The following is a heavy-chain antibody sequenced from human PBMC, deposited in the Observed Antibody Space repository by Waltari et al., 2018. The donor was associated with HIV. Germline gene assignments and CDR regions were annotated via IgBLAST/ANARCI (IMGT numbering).Heavy chain of an antibody. CDR1: GVTFMCYA. D-gene: IGHD2-2*01. CDR3: ARDSPAFSRGTEELDY. Sequence: VQLVESGGGVVELGKSLRPSCAASGVTFMCYASHRGRKAPGKGLEWVAVIWHDANNQYYADSVQGRFTISRDNSKNTLYLQMNSLRAEDTALYYCARDSPAFSRGTEELDYWGQGTLVTVSS. CDR2: IWHDANNQ. J-gene: IGHJ4*02. V-gene: IGHV3-33*01.